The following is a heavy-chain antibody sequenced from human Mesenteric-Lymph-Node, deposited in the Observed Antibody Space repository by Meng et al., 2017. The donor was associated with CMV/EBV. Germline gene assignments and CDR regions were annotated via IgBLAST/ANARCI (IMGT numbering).Heavy chain of an antibody. CDR3: AKDTDPYYYDSSGYYFDY. CDR1: GFTFDDYT. CDR2: ISWDDGST. V-gene: IGHV3-43*01. D-gene: IGHD3-22*01. J-gene: IGHJ4*02. Sequence: GGSLRLSCAASGFTFDDYTMHWVRQAPGKGLEWVSLISWDDGSTYYADSVKGRFTISRDNSKNSLYLQMNSLRTEDTALYYCAKDTDPYYYDSSGYYFDYWGQGTLVTVSS.